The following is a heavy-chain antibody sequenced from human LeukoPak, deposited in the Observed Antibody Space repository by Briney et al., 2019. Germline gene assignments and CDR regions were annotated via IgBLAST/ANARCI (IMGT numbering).Heavy chain of an antibody. Sequence: GGSLRLSCSASGFTFGSYWMNWVRQAPGKGPEWVANIKQDESEINYVDSVKGRFIISRDNAKNSLYLQMNSLRVDDTAVYYCAGGSGWITGDWGHGTLVTVSS. CDR2: IKQDESEI. V-gene: IGHV3-7*03. CDR3: AGGSGWITGD. D-gene: IGHD1-14*01. CDR1: GFTFGSYW. J-gene: IGHJ4*01.